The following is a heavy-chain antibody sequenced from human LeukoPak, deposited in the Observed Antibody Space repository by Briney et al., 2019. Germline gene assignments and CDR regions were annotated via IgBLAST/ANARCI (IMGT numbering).Heavy chain of an antibody. Sequence: SETLSLTCTVSGGSISSYFWSWIRQPPGKGLEWIGYIFYRGSTKYNPSLKSRVTILGDTSMNQFSLKLRSVTAADTAVYYCARDSEYCSGGACFGYWGKGTLVTVSS. CDR1: GGSISSYF. CDR2: IFYRGST. CDR3: ARDSEYCSGGACFGY. D-gene: IGHD2-15*01. J-gene: IGHJ4*02. V-gene: IGHV4-59*01.